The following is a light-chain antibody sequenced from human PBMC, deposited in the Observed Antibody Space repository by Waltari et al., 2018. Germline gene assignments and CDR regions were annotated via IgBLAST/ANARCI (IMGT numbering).Light chain of an antibody. V-gene: IGKV3-11*01. J-gene: IGKJ4*01. Sequence: EIVLTQSPATLSLSPVERATLSCSASQSVSTYLAWYQQKPGQAPRLLIYDASNRATGIPARFSGSGSGTDFTLTISSLEPEDFAIYYCQQRSNWPLTFGGGTKVEIK. CDR2: DAS. CDR1: QSVSTY. CDR3: QQRSNWPLT.